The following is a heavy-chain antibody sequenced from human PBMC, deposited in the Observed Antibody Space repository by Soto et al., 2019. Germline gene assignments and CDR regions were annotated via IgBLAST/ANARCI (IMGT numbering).Heavy chain of an antibody. CDR3: AKDARAPLDIVVVPAATYYYYYGMDV. D-gene: IGHD2-2*03. CDR1: GFTFSSYG. J-gene: IGHJ6*02. CDR2: ISYDGSNK. Sequence: VGSLRLSCAASGFTFSSYGMHWVRQAPGKGLEWVAVISYDGSNKYYADSVKGRFTISRDNSKNTLYLQMNSLRAEDTAVYYCAKDARAPLDIVVVPAATYYYYYGMDVWGQGTTVTVSS. V-gene: IGHV3-30*18.